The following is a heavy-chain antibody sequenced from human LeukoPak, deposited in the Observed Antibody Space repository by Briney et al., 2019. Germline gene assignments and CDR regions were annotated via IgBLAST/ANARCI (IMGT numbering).Heavy chain of an antibody. Sequence: GGSLRLSCAASGFTFSSYSMNWVRQAPGKGLELVSSISSSSSYIYYADSVKGRFTISRDNAKNSLYLQMNSLRAEDTAVYYCARGTEMATINYNWFDPWGQGTLVTVSS. CDR1: GFTFSSYS. D-gene: IGHD5-24*01. CDR3: ARGTEMATINYNWFDP. CDR2: ISSSSSYI. V-gene: IGHV3-21*01. J-gene: IGHJ5*02.